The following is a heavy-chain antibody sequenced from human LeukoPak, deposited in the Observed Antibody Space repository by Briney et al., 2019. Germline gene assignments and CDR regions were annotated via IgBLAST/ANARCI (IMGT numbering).Heavy chain of an antibody. V-gene: IGHV1-46*01. Sequence: EASVKVSCKASGYTFTSYYMHWVRQAPGQGLEWMGIINPSGGSTSYAQKSQGRVTMTRDTSTSTVYMELSSLRSEDTAVYYCAWSGATNAFDIWGQGTMVTVSS. CDR3: AWSGATNAFDI. J-gene: IGHJ3*02. D-gene: IGHD1-26*01. CDR1: GYTFTSYY. CDR2: INPSGGST.